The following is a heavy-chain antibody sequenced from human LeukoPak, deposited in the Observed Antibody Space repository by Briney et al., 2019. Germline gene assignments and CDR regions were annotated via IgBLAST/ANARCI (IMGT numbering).Heavy chain of an antibody. CDR1: GFTFSSHW. D-gene: IGHD4-17*01. Sequence: GGSLRLSCAASGFTFSSHWMHWVRQAPGKGLVWVSRINSDGSSTTYADSVKGRFTISRDNAKNTLYLQINSLTVEDTAVYYCARGGFTSVTYNWFDPWGQGTLVTVSS. CDR2: INSDGSST. V-gene: IGHV3-74*01. CDR3: ARGGFTSVTYNWFDP. J-gene: IGHJ5*02.